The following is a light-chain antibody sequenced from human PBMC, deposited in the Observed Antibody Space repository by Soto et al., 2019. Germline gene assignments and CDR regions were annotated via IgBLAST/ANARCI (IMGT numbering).Light chain of an antibody. J-gene: IGKJ1*01. CDR2: DAS. CDR1: HSISSW. CDR3: QQYNSYPWT. Sequence: DIQMTQSPSTLSASVGDRVTITCRASHSISSWLAWYQQKPGKAPKLLIYDASSLESGVPSRFSGSGSGTEFTLTISSLQPDDFATYYCQQYNSYPWTFGQGTKVDI. V-gene: IGKV1-5*01.